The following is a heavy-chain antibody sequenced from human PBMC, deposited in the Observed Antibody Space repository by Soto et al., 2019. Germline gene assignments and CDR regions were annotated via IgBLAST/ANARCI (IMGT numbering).Heavy chain of an antibody. D-gene: IGHD2-21*01. J-gene: IGHJ4*02. CDR1: GFTFSSYW. Sequence: EVQLVESGGGLVQPGGSLRLSCAASGFTFSSYWMSWVRQDPGKGLEWVANLKQDGSGKYYEDSVQGRFTISRDNAKNSLYLQMNRLRGEDPAVYYCASTTRFRLHFDYWGQGTLVTVSS. CDR3: ASTTRFRLHFDY. CDR2: LKQDGSGK. V-gene: IGHV3-7*01.